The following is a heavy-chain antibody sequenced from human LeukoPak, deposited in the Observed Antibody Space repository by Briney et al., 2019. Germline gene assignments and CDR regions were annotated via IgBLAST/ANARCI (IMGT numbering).Heavy chain of an antibody. Sequence: SETLSLTCSVSGYSISSGYYWGWIRQPPGKGLEWIGSIYYSGSTYYNPSLKSRVTISVDTSKNQFSLKLSSVTAADTAVYYCARGKIVGAIGYWGQGTLVTVSS. CDR1: GYSISSGYY. V-gene: IGHV4-38-2*02. CDR3: ARGKIVGAIGY. CDR2: IYYSGST. J-gene: IGHJ4*02. D-gene: IGHD1-26*01.